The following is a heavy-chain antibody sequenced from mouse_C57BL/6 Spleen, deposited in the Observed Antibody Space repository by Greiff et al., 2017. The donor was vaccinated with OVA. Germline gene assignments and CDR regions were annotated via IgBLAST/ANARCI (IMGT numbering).Heavy chain of an antibody. CDR2: ISYDGSN. D-gene: IGHD2-3*01. CDR3: ARGSYDGYSLHFDY. Sequence: EVHLVESGPGLVKPSQSLSLTCSVSGYSITSGYYWYWIRQFPGNKLEWMGYISYDGSNNYNPSLKNRISITRDTSKNQFFLKLNSVTTEDTATYYCARGSYDGYSLHFDYWGQGTTLTVSS. V-gene: IGHV3-6*01. CDR1: GYSITSGYY. J-gene: IGHJ2*01.